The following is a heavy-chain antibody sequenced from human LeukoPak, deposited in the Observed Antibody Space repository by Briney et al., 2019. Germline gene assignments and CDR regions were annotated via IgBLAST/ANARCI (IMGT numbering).Heavy chain of an antibody. V-gene: IGHV3-30*02. Sequence: GGSLRLSCAASGFTFSSYGMHWVRQAPGKGLEWVAFIRYDGSNKYYADSVKGRFTISRDNSKNTLYLQMNSLRAEDTAVYYCAKDGGQLHRRTSNWFDPWGQGTLVTVSS. D-gene: IGHD2-2*01. CDR1: GFTFSSYG. CDR2: IRYDGSNK. J-gene: IGHJ5*02. CDR3: AKDGGQLHRRTSNWFDP.